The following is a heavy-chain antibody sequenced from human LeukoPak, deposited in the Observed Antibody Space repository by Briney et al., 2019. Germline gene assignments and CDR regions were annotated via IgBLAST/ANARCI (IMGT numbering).Heavy chain of an antibody. D-gene: IGHD4-17*01. Sequence: SETLSFTCTVSGGSINPYSWTWIRQPPGKELEWIAYISSSGNTNYNPSFKSLINISVDRSMNQFSLKLNSVTAADTAVYYCARQGTYGDYLDYWGQGSLVTVSS. J-gene: IGHJ4*02. V-gene: IGHV4-59*08. CDR3: ARQGTYGDYLDY. CDR1: GGSINPYS. CDR2: ISSSGNT.